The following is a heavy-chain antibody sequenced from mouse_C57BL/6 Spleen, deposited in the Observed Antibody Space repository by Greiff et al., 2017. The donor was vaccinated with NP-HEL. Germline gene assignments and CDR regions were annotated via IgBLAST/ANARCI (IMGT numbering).Heavy chain of an antibody. CDR2: ISSGGSYT. CDR3: ARQVYGNDPPYAMDY. D-gene: IGHD2-1*01. Sequence: EVMLVESGGDLVKPGGSLKLSCAASGFTFSSYGMSWVRQTPDKRLEWVATISSGGSYTYYPDSVKGRFTISRDNAKNTLYLQMSSLTSEDTAMYYCARQVYGNDPPYAMDYWGQGTSVTVSS. CDR1: GFTFSSYG. J-gene: IGHJ4*01. V-gene: IGHV5-6*01.